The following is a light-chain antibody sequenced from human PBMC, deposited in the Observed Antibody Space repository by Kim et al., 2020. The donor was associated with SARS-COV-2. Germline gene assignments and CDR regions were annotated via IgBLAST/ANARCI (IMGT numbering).Light chain of an antibody. CDR1: QSVRDN. Sequence: EIVMTQSPATLSVSPGERVILSCRASQSVRDNLAWYQQKPGQVPRLLIYAAYTRATGIPARFSGRGSGTEFSLTITSLQSEDFAVYYCQQYNNWPQTFGQGTKVDIK. CDR2: AAY. J-gene: IGKJ1*01. V-gene: IGKV3-15*01. CDR3: QQYNNWPQT.